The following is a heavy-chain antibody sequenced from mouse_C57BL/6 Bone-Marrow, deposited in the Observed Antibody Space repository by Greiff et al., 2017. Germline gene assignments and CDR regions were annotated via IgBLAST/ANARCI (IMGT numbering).Heavy chain of an antibody. Sequence: VHVKQSGAELVRPGASVTLSCTASGFNIKDDYMHWVKQRPEQGLEWIGWIDPENGDTAYASKFQGKATITADTSSNTAYLQLRSLTSEDTAVYYCTSPGGDFDYWGQGTTLTVSS. J-gene: IGHJ2*01. CDR3: TSPGGDFDY. CDR2: IDPENGDT. V-gene: IGHV14-4*01. CDR1: GFNIKDDY.